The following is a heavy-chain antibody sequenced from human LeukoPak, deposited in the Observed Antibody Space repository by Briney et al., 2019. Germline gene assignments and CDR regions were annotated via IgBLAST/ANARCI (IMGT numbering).Heavy chain of an antibody. J-gene: IGHJ4*02. CDR1: GFTVSSNY. Sequence: GGSLRLSCATSGFTVSSNYMSWVRQTPGKGLEWVSVIYTDGSTYYPDSVKDRFTISRDNSKNTLDLQMNSLRIEDTGLYFCATFRSGSGEYYWGQGTLVTVSS. CDR2: IYTDGST. CDR3: ATFRSGSGEYY. D-gene: IGHD3-10*01. V-gene: IGHV3-66*01.